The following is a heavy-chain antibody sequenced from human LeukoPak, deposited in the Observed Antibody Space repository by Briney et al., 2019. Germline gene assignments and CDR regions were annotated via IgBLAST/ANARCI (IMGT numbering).Heavy chain of an antibody. CDR3: ARRTSGAFAI. CDR2: ISSSGSDK. Sequence: SLRLSCAASEFSFSDHEMNWVRQAPGKGLEWVSYISSSGSDKYYPDSVKGRFTISRDNAKNSLYLQMNSLRAEDTAVYYCARRTSGAFAIWGQGTKVTVSS. J-gene: IGHJ3*02. CDR1: EFSFSDHE. V-gene: IGHV3-48*03.